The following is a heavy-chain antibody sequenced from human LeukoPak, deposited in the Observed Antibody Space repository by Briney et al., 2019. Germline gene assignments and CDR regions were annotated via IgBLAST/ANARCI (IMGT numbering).Heavy chain of an antibody. V-gene: IGHV3-21*01. CDR1: GFMFRGYA. Sequence: GGSLRLSCAASGFMFRGYAMSWVRQAPGKGLEWVSSISSSSSYIYYADSVKGRFTISRDNAKNSLYLQMNSLRAEDTAVYYCARDRSTDWGQGTLVTVSS. J-gene: IGHJ4*02. D-gene: IGHD2-8*02. CDR3: ARDRSTD. CDR2: ISSSSSYI.